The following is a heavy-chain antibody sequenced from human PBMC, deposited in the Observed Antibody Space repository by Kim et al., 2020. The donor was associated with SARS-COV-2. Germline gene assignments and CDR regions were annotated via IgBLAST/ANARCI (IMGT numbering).Heavy chain of an antibody. CDR3: ASSMGVDYIWAYYFDS. Sequence: GGSLRLSCAASGFTFSSYAMHWVRQAPGKGLEWVAVISYDGSNKYYVDSVKGRFTISRDNSKNTLYLQMNSLRAEDTAVYYCASSMGVDYIWAYYFDSWG. CDR2: ISYDGSNK. CDR1: GFTFSSYA. D-gene: IGHD3-16*01. V-gene: IGHV3-30*04. J-gene: IGHJ4*01.